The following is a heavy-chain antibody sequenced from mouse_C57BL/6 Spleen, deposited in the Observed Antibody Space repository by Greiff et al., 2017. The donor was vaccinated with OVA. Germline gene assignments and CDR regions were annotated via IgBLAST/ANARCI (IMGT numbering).Heavy chain of an antibody. CDR3: ALITTVVDPDY. CDR1: GYTFTSYW. V-gene: IGHV1-64*01. Sequence: VQLQQPGAELVKPGASVKLSCKASGYTFTSYWMHWVKQRPGPGLEWIGMIHPNSGSTNYNEKFKSKATLTVDKSSSTAYMQLSSLTSEDSAVYYCALITTVVDPDYWGQGTTLTVSS. D-gene: IGHD1-1*01. J-gene: IGHJ2*01. CDR2: IHPNSGST.